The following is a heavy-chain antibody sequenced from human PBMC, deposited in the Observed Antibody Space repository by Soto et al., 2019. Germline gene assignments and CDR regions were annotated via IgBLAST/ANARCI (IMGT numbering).Heavy chain of an antibody. V-gene: IGHV3-21*01. CDR1: GFTFSSYS. J-gene: IGHJ6*02. CDR3: ARDFLYYDILTGYYSYYYYYGMDV. CDR2: ISSSSSYI. D-gene: IGHD3-9*01. Sequence: PGGSLRLSCAASGFTFSSYSMNWVRQAPGKGLEWVSSISSSSSYIYYADSVKGRFTISRDNAKNSLYLQMNSLRAEDTAVYYCARDFLYYDILTGYYSYYYYYGMDVWGQGTTVTVSS.